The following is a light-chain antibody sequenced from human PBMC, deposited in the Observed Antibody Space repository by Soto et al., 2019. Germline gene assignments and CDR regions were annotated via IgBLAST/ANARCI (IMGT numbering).Light chain of an antibody. CDR3: QQYATSPLT. CDR1: QSVSSGY. V-gene: IGKV3-20*01. J-gene: IGKJ4*01. Sequence: EIVLTQSPGTLSLSPGERATLSCRASQSVSSGYLAWYQQKPGQAPSLLIYGASSRATDIPDRFSGSGSGTDFTLTISRLEPEDFAVYYCQQYATSPLTFGGGTKV. CDR2: GAS.